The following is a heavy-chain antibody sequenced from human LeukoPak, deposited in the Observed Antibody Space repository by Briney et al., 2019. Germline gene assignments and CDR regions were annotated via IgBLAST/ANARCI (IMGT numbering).Heavy chain of an antibody. V-gene: IGHV3-30-3*01. CDR3: ARAPYYYGSGSSYFDY. D-gene: IGHD3-10*01. J-gene: IGHJ4*02. Sequence: QPGRSLRLSCAASGFTFSSYVMHWVRQAPGKGLEWVAVISYDGSNEYYADSVKGRFTISRDNSKSTVYVQMNSLRAEDTVVYYCARAPYYYGSGSSYFDYWGQGTLVTVSS. CDR2: ISYDGSNE. CDR1: GFTFSSYV.